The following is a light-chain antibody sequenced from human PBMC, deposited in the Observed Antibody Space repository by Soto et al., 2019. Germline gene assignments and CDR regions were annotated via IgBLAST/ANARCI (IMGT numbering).Light chain of an antibody. CDR2: DAS. V-gene: IGKV1-5*01. J-gene: IGKJ1*01. Sequence: DIQMTQSPSTLSAAVGDRVTITCRASQSISRWLAWYQQKPGKDPKLLIYDASILESGVPSRFSGSGSGPEFTLTISSLQPNDFASYYCQQYNTSWTFGQGTPVEIK. CDR3: QQYNTSWT. CDR1: QSISRW.